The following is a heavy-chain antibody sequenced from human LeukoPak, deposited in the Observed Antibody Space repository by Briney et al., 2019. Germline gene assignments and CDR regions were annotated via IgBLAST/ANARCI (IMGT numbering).Heavy chain of an antibody. V-gene: IGHV3-43*02. Sequence: PGGSLRLSCVASGLPIADFAMHWVRQAPGKGLEWVSLISGDGVSTFYADSVKGRFSISKDNSKNSLYLEMNSPRTEDAAMYYCAKESGKFDYWGQGTLVAVSS. J-gene: IGHJ4*02. CDR2: ISGDGVST. CDR1: GLPIADFA. CDR3: AKESGKFDY.